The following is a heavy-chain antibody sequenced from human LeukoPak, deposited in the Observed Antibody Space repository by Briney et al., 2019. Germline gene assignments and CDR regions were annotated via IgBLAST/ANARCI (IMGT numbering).Heavy chain of an antibody. D-gene: IGHD3-22*01. CDR1: GGYFSGYH. CDR3: ASGRHDITMILAVMTSLSSYLDV. CDR2: INRSGST. V-gene: IGHV4-34*01. Sequence: PSETLSLSCGVYGGYFSGYHWTWIRQSPGKGVEWIGDINRSGSTCYNPYLKGRLTISVDPAKNQFSLKQRSVTAAPPAVHYCASGRHDITMILAVMTSLSSYLDVWGKGTTFTVS. J-gene: IGHJ6*03.